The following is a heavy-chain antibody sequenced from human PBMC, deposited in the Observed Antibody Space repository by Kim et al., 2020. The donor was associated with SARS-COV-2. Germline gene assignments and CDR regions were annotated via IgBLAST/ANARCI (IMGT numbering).Heavy chain of an antibody. D-gene: IGHD2-15*01. CDR2: XSSSGSTI. CDR1: GFTFSDYY. V-gene: IGHV3-11*01. Sequence: GGSLRLSCAASGFTFSDYYMSWIRQAPGKGLEWVSYXSSSGSTIYYADSVKGRFTISRDNAKNSLXLQMXSLRAEDTAVYYCARDRVVXAYHXXYYYGMDVWGQGTTVTVSS. J-gene: IGHJ6*02. CDR3: ARDRVVXAYHXXYYYGMDV.